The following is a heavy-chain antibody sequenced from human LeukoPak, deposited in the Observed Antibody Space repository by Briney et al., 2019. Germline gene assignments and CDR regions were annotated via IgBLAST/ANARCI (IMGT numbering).Heavy chain of an antibody. Sequence: GGSLRLSCAASGFTFSSYAMHWVRQAPGKGLEWVAVISYDGSNKYYADSVKGRFTISRDNSKNTLYLQMNSLRAEDTAVYYCARDSDDPPFDYWGPGTLVTVSS. CDR2: ISYDGSNK. D-gene: IGHD1-1*01. CDR3: ARDSDDPPFDY. CDR1: GFTFSSYA. V-gene: IGHV3-30-3*01. J-gene: IGHJ4*02.